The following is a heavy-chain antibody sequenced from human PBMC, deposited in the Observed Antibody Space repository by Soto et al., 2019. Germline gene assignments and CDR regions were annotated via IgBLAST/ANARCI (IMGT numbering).Heavy chain of an antibody. D-gene: IGHD3-22*01. CDR2: ISGSGGST. Sequence: GGSKRLSCAASGFTFEDYAMHWVRQAQGKGLEWVSAISGSGGSTYYADSVKGRFTISRDNSKNTLYLQMNSLRAEDTAVYYCAKGAYGMIVVVILPSDAFDIWGQGTMVTVSS. CDR1: GFTFEDYA. J-gene: IGHJ3*02. V-gene: IGHV3-23*01. CDR3: AKGAYGMIVVVILPSDAFDI.